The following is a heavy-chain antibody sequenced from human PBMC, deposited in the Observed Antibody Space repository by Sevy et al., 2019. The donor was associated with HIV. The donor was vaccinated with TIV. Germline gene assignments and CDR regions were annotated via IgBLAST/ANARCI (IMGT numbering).Heavy chain of an antibody. J-gene: IGHJ4*02. V-gene: IGHV1-46*01. D-gene: IGHD3-22*01. CDR2: INPSGGST. Sequence: ASVKVSCKASGYTFTNYYMHWVRQAPGQGREWMGLINPSGGSTSYAQKFQGRVTMTRDTSTSTVYMELSSLRSEDTAVYYCARVYYYDYSGPGYWGQGTLVTVSS. CDR3: ARVYYYDYSGPGY. CDR1: GYTFTNYY.